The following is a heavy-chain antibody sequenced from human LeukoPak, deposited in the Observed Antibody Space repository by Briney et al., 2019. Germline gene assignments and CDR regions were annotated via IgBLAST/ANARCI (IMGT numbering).Heavy chain of an antibody. CDR1: GYSISTAYY. J-gene: IGHJ4*02. CDR3: ARGTGSYSSSADY. D-gene: IGHD6-6*01. V-gene: IGHV4-38-2*02. Sequence: SETLSLTCTVSGYSISTAYYWSWIRQPLGKGLEWIGTIYHTGTTYYNPSLKSRVTISVDTSKNQFSLRLSSVTAADTAVYYCARGTGSYSSSADYWGQGTLVTVSS. CDR2: IYHTGTT.